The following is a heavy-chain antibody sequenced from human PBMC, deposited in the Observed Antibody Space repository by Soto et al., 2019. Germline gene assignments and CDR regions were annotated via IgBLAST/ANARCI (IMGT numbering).Heavy chain of an antibody. D-gene: IGHD3-9*01. Sequence: PSETLSLTCTVSGGSISSYCWNWIRQPPGKGLEWIGYIYYSGSTKYNPSLKSRVTISVDTSENQFSLKLSSVTAADTAVYYCARDRLANWFDPWGQGTLVTVSS. CDR2: IYYSGST. CDR1: GGSISSYC. V-gene: IGHV4-59*01. J-gene: IGHJ5*02. CDR3: ARDRLANWFDP.